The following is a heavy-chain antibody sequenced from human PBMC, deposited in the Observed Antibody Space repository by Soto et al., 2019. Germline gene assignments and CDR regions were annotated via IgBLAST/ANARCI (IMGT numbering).Heavy chain of an antibody. V-gene: IGHV1-18*01. J-gene: IGHJ6*02. CDR1: GYTFTSYG. Sequence: QVQLVQSGAEVKKPGASVKVSCKASGYTFTSYGISWVRQAPGQGLEWMGWISAYNGNTNYAQKLQGRVTMTTDTSTSTGYMELRSLRSDDTAVYYCAGGYCISTSCYGSDYYYYYGMDVWGQGTTVTVSS. CDR3: AGGYCISTSCYGSDYYYYYGMDV. CDR2: ISAYNGNT. D-gene: IGHD2-2*01.